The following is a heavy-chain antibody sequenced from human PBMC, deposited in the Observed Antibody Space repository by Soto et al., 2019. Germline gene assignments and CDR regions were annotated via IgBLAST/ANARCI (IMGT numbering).Heavy chain of an antibody. J-gene: IGHJ6*02. Sequence: VKVSCKASGGTFSSYAISWVRQAPGIGLEWMGGIIPIFGKTNYAQKFQGRVTMTEDTSTDTAYMELSSLRSEDTAVYYCATTRGEQLAHYYYYGMDVWGQGTTVTVSS. CDR2: IIPIFGKT. CDR1: GGTFSSYA. V-gene: IGHV1-69*06. CDR3: ATTRGEQLAHYYYYGMDV. D-gene: IGHD6-6*01.